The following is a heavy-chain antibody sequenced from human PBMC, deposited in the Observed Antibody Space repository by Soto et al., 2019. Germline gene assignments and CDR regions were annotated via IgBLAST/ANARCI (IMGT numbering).Heavy chain of an antibody. D-gene: IGHD3-16*02. V-gene: IGHV4-39*07. CDR3: ARVDYDYVWGSYRLGYFQH. CDR1: GGSISSSSYY. J-gene: IGHJ1*01. CDR2: IYYSGST. Sequence: SETLSLTCTVSGGSISSSSYYWGWIRQPPGKGLEWIGSIYYSGSTYYNPSLKSRVTISVDTSKNQFSLKLSSVTAADTAVYYCARVDYDYVWGSYRLGYFQHWGQGTLVTVSS.